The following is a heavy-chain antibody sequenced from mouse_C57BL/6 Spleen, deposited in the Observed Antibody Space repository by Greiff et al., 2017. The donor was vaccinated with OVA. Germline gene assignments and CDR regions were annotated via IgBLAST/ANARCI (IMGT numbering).Heavy chain of an antibody. CDR2: ISSGSSTI. J-gene: IGHJ4*01. CDR1: GFTFSDYG. V-gene: IGHV5-17*01. D-gene: IGHD1-1*01. CDR3: ARTIYYYGSSYAMDY. Sequence: EVNVVESGGGLVKPGGSLKLSCAASGFTFSDYGMHWVRQAPEKGLEWVAYISSGSSTIYYADTVKGRFTISRDNAKNTLFLQMTSLRSEDTAMYYCARTIYYYGSSYAMDYWGQGTSVTVSS.